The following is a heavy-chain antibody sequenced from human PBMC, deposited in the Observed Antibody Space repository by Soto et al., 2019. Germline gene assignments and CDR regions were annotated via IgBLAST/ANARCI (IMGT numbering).Heavy chain of an antibody. D-gene: IGHD2-2*01. V-gene: IGHV1-8*01. Sequence: ASVKVSCKASGYTFTSYDINWVRQATGQGLEWMGWMNPNSGNTGYAQKFQGRVTMTRNTSISTAYMELSSLRSEDTAVYYCAIVVPAAMPGNDYWGQGTLVTVSS. CDR2: MNPNSGNT. CDR3: AIVVPAAMPGNDY. CDR1: GYTFTSYD. J-gene: IGHJ4*02.